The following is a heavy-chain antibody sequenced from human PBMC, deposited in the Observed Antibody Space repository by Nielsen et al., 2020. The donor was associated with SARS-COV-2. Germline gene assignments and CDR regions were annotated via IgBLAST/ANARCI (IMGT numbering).Heavy chain of an antibody. CDR3: ARHGIENSGWSIDY. D-gene: IGHD6-19*01. CDR2: ISSTSTYI. CDR1: GFTFSTYS. J-gene: IGHJ4*02. V-gene: IGHV3-21*06. Sequence: GESLKISCVASGFTFSTYSMIWVRQAPGKGLEWVSSISSTSTYIYYADSVKGRLTISRDKSKNSLSLRMNSLRAEDTAVYYCARHGIENSGWSIDYWGQGTLVTVSS.